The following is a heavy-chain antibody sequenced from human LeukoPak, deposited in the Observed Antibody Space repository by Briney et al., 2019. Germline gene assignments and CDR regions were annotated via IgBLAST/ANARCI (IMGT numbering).Heavy chain of an antibody. CDR3: AKDDLWFGELSFTTFDY. Sequence: GGSLRLSCAASGFTFSSYAMSWVRQAPGKGLEWVSAISGSGGSTYYADSVKGRFTISRDNSKNTLYLQMNSLRAEDTAVYYCAKDDLWFGELSFTTFDYWGRGTLVTVSS. D-gene: IGHD3-10*01. V-gene: IGHV3-23*01. CDR2: ISGSGGST. CDR1: GFTFSSYA. J-gene: IGHJ4*02.